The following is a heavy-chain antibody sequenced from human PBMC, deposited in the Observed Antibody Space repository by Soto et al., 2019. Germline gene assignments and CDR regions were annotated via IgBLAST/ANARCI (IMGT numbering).Heavy chain of an antibody. Sequence: PGGSLRVSCAASGFTFSSYAMSWVRQAPGKGLEWVSAISGSGGSTYYADSVKGRFTISRDNSKNTLYLQMNSLRAEDTAVYYCAKATQVVGATFSDCWGQGTLVNVSS. D-gene: IGHD1-26*01. CDR3: AKATQVVGATFSDC. CDR1: GFTFSSYA. CDR2: ISGSGGST. V-gene: IGHV3-23*01. J-gene: IGHJ4*02.